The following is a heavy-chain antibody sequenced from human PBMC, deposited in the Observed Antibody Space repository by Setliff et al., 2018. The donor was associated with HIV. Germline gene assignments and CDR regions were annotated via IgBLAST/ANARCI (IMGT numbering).Heavy chain of an antibody. J-gene: IGHJ5*02. CDR1: GYTFTNYA. CDR2: INTNTGNP. V-gene: IGHV7-4-1*02. D-gene: IGHD6-13*01. Sequence: ASVKVSCKASGYTFTNYAMNWVRQAPGQGLEWMGWINTNTGNPTYAQGFTGRFVFSLDTSVSTAYLQISSLKAEDTAVYYCARDGYSSSWTYNWFDPWGQGTLVTVSS. CDR3: ARDGYSSSWTYNWFDP.